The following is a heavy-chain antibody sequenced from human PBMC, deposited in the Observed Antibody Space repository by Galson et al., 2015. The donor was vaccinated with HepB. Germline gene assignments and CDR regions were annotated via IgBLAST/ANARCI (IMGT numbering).Heavy chain of an antibody. Sequence: SLRLSCAASGFSFSNYWMGWVRQAPGKGLEWVANIKQDGSEKYYVDSVKGRFTISRDNAKNSLYLQMSNLRADDTAVDYCARSPYAINFYYYYMDVWGKGTTVTVSS. CDR1: GFSFSNYW. V-gene: IGHV3-7*01. J-gene: IGHJ6*03. CDR3: ARSPYAINFYYYYMDV. D-gene: IGHD3-9*01. CDR2: IKQDGSEK.